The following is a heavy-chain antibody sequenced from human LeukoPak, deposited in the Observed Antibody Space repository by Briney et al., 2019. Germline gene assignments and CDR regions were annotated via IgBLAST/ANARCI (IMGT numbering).Heavy chain of an antibody. J-gene: IGHJ4*02. D-gene: IGHD1-26*01. CDR1: GFTFSRYS. CDR3: ANSLRYSGSYQGY. Sequence: GGSLRLSCAASGFTFSRYSMNWVRQAPGKGLEWVSAISTSGDSTNYADSVKGRFTISRDNSKNTLYLQMNSLRAEDTAVYYCANSLRYSGSYQGYWGQRTLVTVSS. V-gene: IGHV3-23*01. CDR2: ISTSGDST.